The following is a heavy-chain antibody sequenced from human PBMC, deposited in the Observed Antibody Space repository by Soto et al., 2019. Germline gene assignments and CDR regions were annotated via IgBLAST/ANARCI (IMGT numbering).Heavy chain of an antibody. Sequence: SETLSLTCAVYGGSFSGYYWSWFRQPPGKGLEWIGEINHSGSTNYNPSLKSRVTISVDTSKYQFSLKLRSVTAAHTTVYYCARAYYYDSCGYYYDYWGQGTLVTVSS. CDR1: GGSFSGYY. D-gene: IGHD3-22*01. CDR2: INHSGST. V-gene: IGHV4-34*01. CDR3: ARAYYYDSCGYYYDY. J-gene: IGHJ4*02.